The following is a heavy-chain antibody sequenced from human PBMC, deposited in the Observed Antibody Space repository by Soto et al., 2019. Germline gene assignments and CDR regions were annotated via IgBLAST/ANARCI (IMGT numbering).Heavy chain of an antibody. CDR1: GGYFSGYY. V-gene: IGHV4-34*01. Sequence: QVQLQQWGAGLLKPSETLSLTCAVYGGYFSGYYWSWIRQPPGKGLAWIGEINHRGSTNYNPSLKSRVTISVDTSKNPVSLKLSSVTAADTAVYYCARQISRKKYYYGSGSPGAFDIWGQGTMVTVSS. D-gene: IGHD3-10*01. CDR3: ARQISRKKYYYGSGSPGAFDI. J-gene: IGHJ3*02. CDR2: INHRGST.